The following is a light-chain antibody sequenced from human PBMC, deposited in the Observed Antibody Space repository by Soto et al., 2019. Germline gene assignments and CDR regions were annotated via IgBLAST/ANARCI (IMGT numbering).Light chain of an antibody. CDR1: SSNNGNNY. Sequence: QSVLTQPPSVSAAPGQKVTISCSGSSSNNGNNYVSWYQQLPGTAPKLLIYDNNKRPSGIPDRFSGSKSGTSATLGITGLQTGDEADYYCGTWDSSLSAGWGVFGGGTKLTVL. CDR3: GTWDSSLSAGWGV. CDR2: DNN. V-gene: IGLV1-51*01. J-gene: IGLJ2*01.